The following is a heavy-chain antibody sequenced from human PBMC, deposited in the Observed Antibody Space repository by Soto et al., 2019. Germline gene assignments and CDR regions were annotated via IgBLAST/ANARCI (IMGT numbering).Heavy chain of an antibody. Sequence: PGGSLRLSCAASGFTFSSYAMHWVRRAPGKGLEWVAVISYDGSNKYYADSVKGRFTISRDNSKNTLYLQMNSLRAEDTAVYYCARDNGYSSSWPDYYYYYYGMDVWGQGTTVTVSS. D-gene: IGHD6-13*01. CDR2: ISYDGSNK. CDR3: ARDNGYSSSWPDYYYYYYGMDV. V-gene: IGHV3-30-3*01. J-gene: IGHJ6*02. CDR1: GFTFSSYA.